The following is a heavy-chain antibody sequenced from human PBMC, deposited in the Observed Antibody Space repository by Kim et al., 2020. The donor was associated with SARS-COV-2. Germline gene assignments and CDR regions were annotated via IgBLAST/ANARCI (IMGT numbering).Heavy chain of an antibody. J-gene: IGHJ5*02. D-gene: IGHD3-10*01. V-gene: IGHV1-2*06. CDR3: ARAGVGMVQGVIHTNWFDP. Sequence: ASVKVSCKASGYMFTGYYIHWVRQAPGQGLEWMGRINPDSGVTDYVQKFQGRVTMTSDSYITTAYMEVGGLRSDDTAVYYCARAGVGMVQGVIHTNWFDP. CDR2: INPDSGVT. CDR1: GYMFTGYY.